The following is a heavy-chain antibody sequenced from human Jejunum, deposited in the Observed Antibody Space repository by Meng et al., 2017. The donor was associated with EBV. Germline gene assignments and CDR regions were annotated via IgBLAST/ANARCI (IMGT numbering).Heavy chain of an antibody. J-gene: IGHJ2*01. CDR2: INSDGSGT. V-gene: IGHV3-74*01. CDR3: ARVGDCGGDCTYWYLDL. D-gene: IGHD2-21*01. CDR1: GFTFRNYW. Sequence: EVQLVESXXGLVQPGGXLRLSCAASGFTFRNYWMHWVRQVPGEGLVWVSRINSDGSGTNYADSVKGRFTISRDNANNRLYLQMDSLRADDTAVYYCARVGDCGGDCTYWYLDLWGRGTLVTVSS.